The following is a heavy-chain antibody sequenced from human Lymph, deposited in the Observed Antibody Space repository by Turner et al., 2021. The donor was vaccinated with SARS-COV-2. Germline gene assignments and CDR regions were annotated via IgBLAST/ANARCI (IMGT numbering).Heavy chain of an antibody. V-gene: IGHV1-69*10. CDR2: IIPILGIA. CDR3: ARRHSGNYDAFDI. CDR1: GGTFSTYV. Sequence: QVQLVQSGAKVKKPGSSVKVSCKASGGTFSTYVISWVRQAPGQGLEWMGGIIPILGIANYEQKFQGRVTITADKSTSTAYMELSSLRSEDTAVYHCARRHSGNYDAFDIWGQGTMVTVSS. D-gene: IGHD1-26*01. J-gene: IGHJ3*02.